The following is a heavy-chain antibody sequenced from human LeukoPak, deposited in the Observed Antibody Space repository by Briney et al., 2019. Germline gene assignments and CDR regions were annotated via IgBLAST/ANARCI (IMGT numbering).Heavy chain of an antibody. CDR1: GGTFSSYA. D-gene: IGHD1-26*01. Sequence: SVKVSCKAPGGTFSSYAISWVRQAPGQGLEWMGRIIPILGIANYAQKFQGRVTITADKSTSTAYMELSSLRSEDTAVYYCARDQGSGSYYHGRAVYWGQGTLVTVSS. CDR3: ARDQGSGSYYHGRAVY. J-gene: IGHJ4*02. V-gene: IGHV1-69*04. CDR2: IIPILGIA.